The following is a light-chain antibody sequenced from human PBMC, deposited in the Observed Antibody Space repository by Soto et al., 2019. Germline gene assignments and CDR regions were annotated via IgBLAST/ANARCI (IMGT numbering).Light chain of an antibody. V-gene: IGLV2-8*01. J-gene: IGLJ2*01. CDR3: SSYAGSNPNVV. CDR2: EVS. Sequence: QSALTQPPSASGSPGQSVTISCTGTSSDVGGYNYVSWYQQHPGKAPKLMIYEVSKRPSGVPDRFSGSKSGNTASLTVSGLQPEDEADYYCSSYAGSNPNVVFGGGTKVTVL. CDR1: SSDVGGYNY.